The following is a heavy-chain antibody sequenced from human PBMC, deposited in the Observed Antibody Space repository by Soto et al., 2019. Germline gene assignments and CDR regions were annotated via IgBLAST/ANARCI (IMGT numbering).Heavy chain of an antibody. CDR2: IYSGGSR. J-gene: IGHJ4*02. D-gene: IGHD3-10*01. CDR1: GFSVSGNY. CDR3: ARSRMVLGVLFDL. V-gene: IGHV3-53*01. Sequence: EVQLVESGGGLIQPGGSLRLSCEVSGFSVSGNYMSWVRQAPGKGLDWVSVIYSGGSRYYADSVRGRFTISRDESQNTLYLQMNNLRAGDTAVYYCARSRMVLGVLFDLWGRGSLVSVSS.